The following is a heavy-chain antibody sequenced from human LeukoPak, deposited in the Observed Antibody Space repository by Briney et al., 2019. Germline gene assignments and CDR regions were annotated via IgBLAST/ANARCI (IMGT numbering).Heavy chain of an antibody. D-gene: IGHD5-24*01. J-gene: IGHJ3*02. CDR3: MRENGGDGYNGCAFDI. Sequence: GRSLRLSCAASGFTFGSYGMNWVRQAPGKGLEWVAVIWYDGSNKDYADSVKGRFTISRDNSKKTVNLQMNSLRAEDTAVYYCMRENGGDGYNGCAFDIWGQGTMVTVAS. V-gene: IGHV3-33*01. CDR2: IWYDGSNK. CDR1: GFTFGSYG.